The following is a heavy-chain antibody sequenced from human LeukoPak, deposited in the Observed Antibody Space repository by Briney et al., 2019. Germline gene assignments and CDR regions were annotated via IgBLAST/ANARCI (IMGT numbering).Heavy chain of an antibody. V-gene: IGHV3-9*01. Sequence: PGGSLRLSCAASGFTFDDYAMHWVRQAPGKGLEWVSGINWNSGSIGYAGSVKGRFTISRDNAKSSLFLQMNRLRAEDTALYYCAKAVGYSGSSEYYFDYWGQGTLVTVSS. CDR2: INWNSGSI. CDR1: GFTFDDYA. CDR3: AKAVGYSGSSEYYFDY. J-gene: IGHJ4*02. D-gene: IGHD1-26*01.